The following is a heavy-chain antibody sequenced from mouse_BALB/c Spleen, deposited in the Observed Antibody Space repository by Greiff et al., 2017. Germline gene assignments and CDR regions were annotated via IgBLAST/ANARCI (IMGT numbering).Heavy chain of an antibody. CDR1: GFTFSDYY. CDR2: ISDGGSYT. J-gene: IGHJ4*01. Sequence: EVKLVESGGGLVKPGGSLKLSCAASGFTFSDYYMYWVRQTPEKRLEWVATISDGGSYTYYPDSVKGRFTISRDNAKNNLYLQMSSLKSEDTAMYYCARDNGYAMDYWGQGTSVTVSS. V-gene: IGHV5-4*02. CDR3: ARDNGYAMDY.